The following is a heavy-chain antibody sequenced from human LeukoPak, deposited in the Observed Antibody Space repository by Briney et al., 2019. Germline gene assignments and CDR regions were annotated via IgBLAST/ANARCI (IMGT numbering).Heavy chain of an antibody. D-gene: IGHD3-16*02. J-gene: IGHJ4*02. CDR3: ATLPLY. CDR1: GYTFTSYD. Sequence: GASVKVSCKASGYTFTSYDINWVRQATGQGLEWMGWMNPNSGGTNYAQKFQGRVTMTRDTSISTAYMELSRLRSDDTAVYYCATLPLYWGQGTLVTVSS. CDR2: MNPNSGGT. V-gene: IGHV1-2*02.